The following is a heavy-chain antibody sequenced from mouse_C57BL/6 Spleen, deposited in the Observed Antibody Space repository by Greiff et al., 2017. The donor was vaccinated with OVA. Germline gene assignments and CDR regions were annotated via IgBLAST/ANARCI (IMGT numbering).Heavy chain of an antibody. Sequence: EVQLQQSGPELVKPGASVKISCKASGYSFTGYYMNWVKQSPEKSLEWIGEINPSTGGTTYNQKFKAKATLTVDKSSSTAYMQLKSLTSEDSAVYYCARYGFTTVVAYYYAMDYWGQGTSVTVSS. CDR2: INPSTGGT. V-gene: IGHV1-42*01. D-gene: IGHD1-1*01. CDR1: GYSFTGYY. J-gene: IGHJ4*01. CDR3: ARYGFTTVVAYYYAMDY.